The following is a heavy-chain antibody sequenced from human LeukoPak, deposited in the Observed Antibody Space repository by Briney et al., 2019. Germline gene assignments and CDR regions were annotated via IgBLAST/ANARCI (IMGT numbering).Heavy chain of an antibody. CDR3: ARDIRDTAMVTAVCMYDY. V-gene: IGHV3-7*01. J-gene: IGHJ4*02. Sequence: LAGGSLRLSCAASGFTFSSYWMSWVRQAPGKGLEWVANIKQDGSEKYYVDSVKGRFTISRDNAKNSLYLQMNSLRAEDTAVYYCARDIRDTAMVTAVCMYDYWGQGTLVTVSS. CDR1: GFTFSSYW. CDR2: IKQDGSEK. D-gene: IGHD5-18*01.